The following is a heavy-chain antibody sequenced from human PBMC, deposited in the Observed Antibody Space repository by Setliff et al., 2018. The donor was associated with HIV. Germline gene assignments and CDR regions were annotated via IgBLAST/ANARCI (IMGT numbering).Heavy chain of an antibody. CDR3: AKTVVGDSYALPNDGFDI. V-gene: IGHV4-39*07. CDR2: IYYSGST. D-gene: IGHD3-16*01. Sequence: SETLSLTCTVSGGSISSGSYYWSWIRQPAGKGLEWIGSIYYSGSTYYNPSLKSRATMSVDTSNNRFSLKLSSVTALDTAVYYCAKTVVGDSYALPNDGFDIWGQGTMVTVSS. J-gene: IGHJ3*02. CDR1: GGSISSGSYY.